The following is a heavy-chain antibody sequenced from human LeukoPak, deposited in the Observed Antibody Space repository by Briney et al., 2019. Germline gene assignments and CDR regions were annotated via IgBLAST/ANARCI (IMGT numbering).Heavy chain of an antibody. CDR2: ISGSGGST. CDR1: GFTFSSYA. CDR3: AKLPGYCSGGSCSNYGMDV. J-gene: IGHJ6*02. V-gene: IGHV3-23*01. D-gene: IGHD2-15*01. Sequence: GGSLRLSCAASGFTFSSYAMSWVRQAPGKGLEWVSAISGSGGSTYYADSVKGRFTISRDNSKNTLYLQMNSLRAEDTAVYYCAKLPGYCSGGSCSNYGMDVWGQGTTVTVSS.